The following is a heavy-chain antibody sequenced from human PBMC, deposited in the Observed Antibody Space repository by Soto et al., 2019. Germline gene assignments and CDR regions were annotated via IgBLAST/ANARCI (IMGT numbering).Heavy chain of an antibody. J-gene: IGHJ5*02. V-gene: IGHV1-3*01. CDR2: INAGNGNT. Sequence: ASVKVSCKASGYTFTSYAMHWVRQAPGQRLEWMGWINAGNGNTKYSQKFQGRVTITRDTSASTAYMELSSLRSEDTAVYYCARDGRDIVLMVYARGSSWFDPWGQGTLVTVSS. CDR3: ARDGRDIVLMVYARGSSWFDP. D-gene: IGHD2-8*01. CDR1: GYTFTSYA.